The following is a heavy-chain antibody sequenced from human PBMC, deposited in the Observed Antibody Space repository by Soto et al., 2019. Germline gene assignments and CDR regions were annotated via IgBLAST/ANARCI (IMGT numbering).Heavy chain of an antibody. V-gene: IGHV1-69*08. Sequence: QVQLVQSGAEVKKPGSSVKVSCQASGGTFGSQSFTWVRQAPGQGLEWMGRIVPILDLINYSQKVQDRLTITADKSTSTAYMELSSLTHDDTALYYCARDAGSGWYNRKWGQGTLVTVSS. CDR2: IVPILDLI. CDR3: ARDAGSGWYNRK. CDR1: GGTFGSQS. J-gene: IGHJ4*02. D-gene: IGHD1-20*01.